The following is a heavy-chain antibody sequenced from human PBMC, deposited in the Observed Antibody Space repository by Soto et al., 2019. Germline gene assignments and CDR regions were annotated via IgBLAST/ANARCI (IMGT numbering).Heavy chain of an antibody. J-gene: IGHJ2*01. CDR1: GFNFRKFV. CDR3: AKDQDNTDYYWIFDL. V-gene: IGHV3-23*01. CDR2: MSERSGPP. D-gene: IGHD4-17*01. Sequence: PGGSLRLSCAASGFNFRKFVMSWVRQAPGKGLEWVSGMSERSGPPLYADSVKGRFTISRDNSKSTLYLEMNNLRPEDTAVYYCAKDQDNTDYYWIFDLWGRGTPVTVSS.